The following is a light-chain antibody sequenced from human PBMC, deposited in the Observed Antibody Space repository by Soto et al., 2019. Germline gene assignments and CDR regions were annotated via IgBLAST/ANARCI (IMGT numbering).Light chain of an antibody. J-gene: IGKJ1*01. V-gene: IGKV3-20*01. CDR1: QSVSSSY. Sequence: EIVFTPSPCTLSLSTPERPTLSCRASQSVSSSYLAWYQQRPGQAPRLLIYGASSRATGIPDRFSGSGSGTDFTLTISRLEPEDFAVYYCQQYGSSPRTFGQGTKVDI. CDR3: QQYGSSPRT. CDR2: GAS.